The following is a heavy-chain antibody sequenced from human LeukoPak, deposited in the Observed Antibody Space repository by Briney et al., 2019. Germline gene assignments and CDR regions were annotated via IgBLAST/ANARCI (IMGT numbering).Heavy chain of an antibody. Sequence: GGSLRLSCAASGFTFSNYAMSWLRQPPGKGLEWVSAISGSGGSTYYADSVKGRFTISRDNSKNTLYLQMNSLRAEDTAVYYCAKDSGSVIGSPDYYYGMDVWGQGTTVTVSS. D-gene: IGHD3-10*01. J-gene: IGHJ6*02. CDR1: GFTFSNYA. CDR2: ISGSGGST. CDR3: AKDSGSVIGSPDYYYGMDV. V-gene: IGHV3-23*01.